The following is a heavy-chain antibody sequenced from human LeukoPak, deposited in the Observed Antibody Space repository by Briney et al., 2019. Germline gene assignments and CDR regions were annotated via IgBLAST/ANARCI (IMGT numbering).Heavy chain of an antibody. CDR2: MNPNSGNI. D-gene: IGHD3-3*01. J-gene: IGHJ6*03. CDR3: ARTSQTDYDFWSGYYYYYYYYMDV. V-gene: IGHV1-8*01. CDR1: GYTFTSYD. Sequence: ASVKVSCKASGYTFTSYDINWVRQATGQGLEWMGWMNPNSGNIGYAQKFQGRVTMTRNTSISTAYMELSSLRSEDTAVYYCARTSQTDYDFWSGYYYYYYYYMDVWGKGTTVTVSS.